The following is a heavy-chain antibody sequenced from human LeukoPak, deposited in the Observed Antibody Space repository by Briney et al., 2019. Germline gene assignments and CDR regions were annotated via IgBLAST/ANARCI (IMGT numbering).Heavy chain of an antibody. D-gene: IGHD6-6*01. CDR3: ARAYGVYNSSSRALDY. CDR2: IYYSGST. V-gene: IGHV4-59*01. J-gene: IGHJ4*02. CDR1: GGSISSYY. Sequence: PSETLSLTCTVSGGSISSYYWSWIRQPPGKELGWIGYIYYSGSTNYNPSLKSRVTISVDTSKNQFSLKLSSVTAADTAVYYCARAYGVYNSSSRALDYWGQGTLVTVSS.